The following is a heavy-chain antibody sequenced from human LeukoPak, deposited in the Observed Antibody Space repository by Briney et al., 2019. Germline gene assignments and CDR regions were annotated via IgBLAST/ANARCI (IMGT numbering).Heavy chain of an antibody. J-gene: IGHJ6*03. V-gene: IGHV4-59*01. D-gene: IGHD5-12*01. CDR1: VDSISSYY. CDR2: IYCSGST. Sequence: SETLSLTCTVSVDSISSYYWSCIRQPPGGGREWVGYIYCSGSTNYNPPLKGRVPIPLETSKNQFSLKLSSVAAADTAVYYYARGSEWLRGDYYMDDWGKGTPVTVSS. CDR3: ARGSEWLRGDYYMDD.